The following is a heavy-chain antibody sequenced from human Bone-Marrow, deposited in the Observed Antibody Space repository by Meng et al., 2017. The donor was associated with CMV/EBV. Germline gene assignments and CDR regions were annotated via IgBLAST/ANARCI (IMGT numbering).Heavy chain of an antibody. J-gene: IGHJ4*02. D-gene: IGHD2-8*01. V-gene: IGHV4-34*01. CDR3: SRGMGSYYFDY. CDR2: INHSGST. Sequence: SETLSLTCAVYGGSLSGYYWSWIRQPPGKGLEWIGEINHSGSTNYNPSLKSRVTISVDTSKNQFSLKLSSVTAADTAVYYCSRGMGSYYFDYWGQGTLVTVSS. CDR1: GGSLSGYY.